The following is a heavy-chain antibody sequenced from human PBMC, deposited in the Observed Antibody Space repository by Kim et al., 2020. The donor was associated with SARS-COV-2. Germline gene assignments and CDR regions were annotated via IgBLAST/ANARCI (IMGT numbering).Heavy chain of an antibody. CDR1: GYTFNSYA. CDR2: INTNTGNP. Sequence: ASVKVSCKASGYTFNSYAMNWVRQAPGQGLEWMGWINTNTGNPTYAQGFTGRFVFSLDTSVSTAYLQISSLKAEDTAVYYCARDPPSWGTSYDLWSLVLSVQGVMHVWGLGTPVSVSS. V-gene: IGHV7-4-1*02. D-gene: IGHD3-3*01. J-gene: IGHJ6*02. CDR3: ARDPPSWGTSYDLWSLVLSVQGVMHV.